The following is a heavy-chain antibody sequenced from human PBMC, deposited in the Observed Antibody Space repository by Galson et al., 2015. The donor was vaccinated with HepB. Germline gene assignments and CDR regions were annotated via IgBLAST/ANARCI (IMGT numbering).Heavy chain of an antibody. V-gene: IGHV3-23*01. J-gene: IGHJ2*01. CDR3: AKGEIDSAWYKGAYCFDL. CDR2: IGGSGDKS. Sequence: SLRLSCAASGFSFRNYAMTWVRQATGRGLGWVSVIGGSGDKSDYADSVKGRFTISRDNSNNTLYLLMHSLRVEDTATYYCAKGEIDSAWYKGAYCFDLWGRGTVVTVSS. D-gene: IGHD6-19*01. CDR1: GFSFRNYA.